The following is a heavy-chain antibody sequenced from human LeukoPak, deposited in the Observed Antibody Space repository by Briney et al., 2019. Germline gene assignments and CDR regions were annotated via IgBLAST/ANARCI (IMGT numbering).Heavy chain of an antibody. J-gene: IGHJ4*02. CDR2: INPNSGGT. CDR3: ASSAAAIFDY. CDR1: GYTFTGYY. V-gene: IGHV1-2*02. Sequence: ASVKVSCRASGYTFTGYYIHWVRQAPGQGLEWMGWINPNSGGTNYAQNFQGRVTMTRDTSISTAYMELSSLRSEDTAVYYCASSAAAIFDYWGQGTLVTVSS. D-gene: IGHD6-13*01.